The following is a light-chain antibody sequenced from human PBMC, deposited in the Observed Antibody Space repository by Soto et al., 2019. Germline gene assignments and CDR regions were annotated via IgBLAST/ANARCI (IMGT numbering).Light chain of an antibody. CDR3: QQSYSTLSWT. Sequence: DIQMTQSPSSLSASVGVRLTITCRASQNISSYLNWYQQKPGKAPKLLMYAASSLQSGVPSRFSGSGSGTDFTLTISSLQPEDFATYYCQQSYSTLSWTFGQGTKVEIK. J-gene: IGKJ1*01. CDR2: AAS. CDR1: QNISSY. V-gene: IGKV1-39*01.